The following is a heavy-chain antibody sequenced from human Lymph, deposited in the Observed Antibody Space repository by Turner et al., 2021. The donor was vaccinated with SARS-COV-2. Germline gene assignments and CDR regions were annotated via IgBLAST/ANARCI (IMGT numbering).Heavy chain of an antibody. Sequence: EVPLVESGGGVVQPGGSLRLSCAASGFTFDDYAMHWVRQAPGKGLEWVSLISGDGGSTYYADSVKGRFTISRDDSKNSLYLQINSLRTEDTALYYCAKEGLSGRRLQFVPYFAYWGQGTLVSVSS. CDR3: AKEGLSGRRLQFVPYFAY. CDR1: GFTFDDYA. CDR2: ISGDGGST. D-gene: IGHD5-12*01. V-gene: IGHV3-43*02. J-gene: IGHJ4*02.